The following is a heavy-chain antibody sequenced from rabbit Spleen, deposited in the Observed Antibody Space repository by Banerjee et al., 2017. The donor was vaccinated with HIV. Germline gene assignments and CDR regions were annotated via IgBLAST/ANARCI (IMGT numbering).Heavy chain of an antibody. J-gene: IGHJ3*01. CDR2: IDTSSSGFT. CDR1: GVSFSGDSY. V-gene: IGHV1S40*01. D-gene: IGHD1-1*01. Sequence: QSLEESGGDLVKPGASLTLSCTASGVSFSGDSYMCWVRQAPGKGLEWIVCIDTSSSGFTYFASWAKGRFTISKTSSTTVTLQMTSLTAADTATYFCARGTSSSFSSYGMDLWGQGTLVTVS. CDR3: ARGTSSSFSSYGMDL.